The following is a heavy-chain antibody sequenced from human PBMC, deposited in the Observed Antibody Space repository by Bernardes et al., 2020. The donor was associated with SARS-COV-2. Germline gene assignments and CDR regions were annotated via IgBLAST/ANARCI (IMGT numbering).Heavy chain of an antibody. CDR3: SREDY. CDR1: GYTFSGYY. J-gene: IGHJ4*02. CDR2: INADSVAT. V-gene: IGHV1-2*02. Sequence: AAVKVSCTTSGYTFSGYYFHWIRQAPGQGLEWMGWINADSVATTYAQKFQGRVTVTRDTSIRTTYMELTGLTSDDTAGYYCSREDYWGQGTLVTGSS.